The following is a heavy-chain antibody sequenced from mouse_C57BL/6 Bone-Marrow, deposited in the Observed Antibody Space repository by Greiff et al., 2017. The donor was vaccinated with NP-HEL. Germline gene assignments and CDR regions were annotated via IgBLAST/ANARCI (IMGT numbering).Heavy chain of an antibody. CDR1: GYTFTSYW. V-gene: IGHV1-55*01. Sequence: VQLQQPGAELVKPGASVKMSCKASGYTFTSYWITWVKQRPGQGLEWIGDIYPGSGSTNYNEKFKSKATLTVDTSSSTAYMQLSSLTSQDSAVSYCARIQGTAQANYAMDYWGQGTSLTVSS. D-gene: IGHD3-2*02. J-gene: IGHJ4*01. CDR2: IYPGSGST. CDR3: ARIQGTAQANYAMDY.